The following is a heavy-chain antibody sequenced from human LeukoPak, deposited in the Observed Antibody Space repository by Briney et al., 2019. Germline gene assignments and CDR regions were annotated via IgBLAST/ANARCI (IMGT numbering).Heavy chain of an antibody. V-gene: IGHV3-74*01. CDR1: GFTFSSYW. J-gene: IGHJ4*02. Sequence: GGSLRLSCAASGFTFSSYWMHWVRQAPGKGLVWVSRINSDGSSTNYADSVKGRFTISRDNAKNTLYQQMNSLRAEDTAVYYCASGGPRSSSTWTDGWGQGTLVTVSS. CDR2: INSDGSST. D-gene: IGHD6-13*01. CDR3: ASGGPRSSSTWTDG.